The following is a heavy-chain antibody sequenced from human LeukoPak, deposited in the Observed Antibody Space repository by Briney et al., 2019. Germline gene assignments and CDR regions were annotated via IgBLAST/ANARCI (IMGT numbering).Heavy chain of an antibody. V-gene: IGHV3-23*01. D-gene: IGHD6-13*01. CDR2: ISGSGGST. Sequence: GGSLRLSCATSGFSFNSYAMSWVRQAPGKGLEWVSGISGSGGSTYYADSVKGRFTISRDNYKNTLYLQMNSLRVEDTAVYYCAKVLSGAAAGTLDSWGQGTLVTVSS. J-gene: IGHJ4*02. CDR3: AKVLSGAAAGTLDS. CDR1: GFSFNSYA.